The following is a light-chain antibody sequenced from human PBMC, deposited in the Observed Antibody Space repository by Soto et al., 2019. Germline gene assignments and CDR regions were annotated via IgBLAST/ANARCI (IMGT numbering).Light chain of an antibody. J-gene: IGKJ5*01. CDR3: QQYNNWPPT. Sequence: EIVMTQSPATLSVSPGERATLSCRASQSVTSNLAWYQQQPGQAPRLLIYGASTRATGIPARFSGSGSGTEFTLTISRLQSEDFAVYYCQQYNNWPPTFGQGTRLEIK. V-gene: IGKV3-15*01. CDR1: QSVTSN. CDR2: GAS.